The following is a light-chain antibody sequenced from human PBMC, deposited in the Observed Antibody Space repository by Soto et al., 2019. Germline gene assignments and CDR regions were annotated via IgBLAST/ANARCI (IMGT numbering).Light chain of an antibody. CDR2: DVI. J-gene: IGLJ1*01. CDR1: SSDIGGYKY. CDR3: FLYTSRTMYV. V-gene: IGLV2-14*03. Sequence: QSALTQPASVSGSPGQSITISCIGSSSDIGGYKYVSWYQHHPGKAPQLIIFDVINRPSGVSNRFSGSKSGNTASLTIFGVQAEDEADYCCFLYTSRTMYVFGTGTKVTVL.